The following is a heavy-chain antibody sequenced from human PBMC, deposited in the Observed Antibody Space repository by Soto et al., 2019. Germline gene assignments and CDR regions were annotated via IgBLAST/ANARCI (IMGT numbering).Heavy chain of an antibody. CDR3: ASRIAARRYYYYGMDV. CDR2: IIPIFGTA. CDR1: GGTFSSYA. D-gene: IGHD6-6*01. J-gene: IGHJ6*02. V-gene: IGHV1-69*01. Sequence: QVQLVQSGAEVKKPGSSVKVSCKASGGTFSSYAISWVRQAPGQGLEWMGGIIPIFGTANYAQKFHGRVTITADESTSTAYMELSSLRSEDTAVYYCASRIAARRYYYYGMDVWGQGTTVTVSS.